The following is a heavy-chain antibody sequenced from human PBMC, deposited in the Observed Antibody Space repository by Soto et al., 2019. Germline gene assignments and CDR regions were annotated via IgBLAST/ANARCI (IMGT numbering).Heavy chain of an antibody. CDR1: GDSISSGAYS. CDR2: IYHGGST. J-gene: IGHJ5*02. V-gene: IGHV4-30-2*01. Sequence: QLQLQESGSGLVKPSQTLSLTCTVSGDSISSGAYSWSWIRQPPGKGLEWIGCIYHGGSTYYSPSLKGRVTMSVDRSNNQFSLNLSSVAAADTAVYYCARGGSYLNWFDPWGQGNRVTVS. CDR3: ARGGSYLNWFDP. D-gene: IGHD3-16*01.